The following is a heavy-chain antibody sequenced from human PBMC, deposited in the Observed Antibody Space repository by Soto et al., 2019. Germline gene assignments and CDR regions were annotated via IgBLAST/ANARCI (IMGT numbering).Heavy chain of an antibody. CDR1: GFTFSTYG. D-gene: IGHD6-19*01. CDR3: ARGRGIAVADYGMDV. CDR2: ISYDGSNK. Sequence: GGSLRLSCAVSGFTFSTYGMHWVRQAPGKGLEWVAVISYDGSNKYYADSVKGRFTISRDNSKNTLYLQMNSLRAEDTAVYYCARGRGIAVADYGMDVWGQGTTVTVSS. J-gene: IGHJ6*02. V-gene: IGHV3-30*03.